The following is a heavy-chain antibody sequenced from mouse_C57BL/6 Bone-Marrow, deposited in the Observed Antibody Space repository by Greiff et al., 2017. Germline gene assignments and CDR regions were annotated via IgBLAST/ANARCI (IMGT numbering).Heavy chain of an antibody. CDR1: GFNIKDYY. J-gene: IGHJ3*01. CDR3: AQFSYYYGSPAWFAY. Sequence: VQLKQSGAELVKPGASVKLSCTASGFNIKDYYMHWVKQRTEQGLEWIGRIDPEDGETKYAPKFQGKATITADTSSKTAYLQLSSLTSEDTAVYYCAQFSYYYGSPAWFAYWGQGTLVTVSA. D-gene: IGHD1-1*01. CDR2: IDPEDGET. V-gene: IGHV14-2*01.